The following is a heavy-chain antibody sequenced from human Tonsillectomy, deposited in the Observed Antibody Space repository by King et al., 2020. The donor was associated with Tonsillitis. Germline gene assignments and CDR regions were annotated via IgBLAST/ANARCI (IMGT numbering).Heavy chain of an antibody. Sequence: QLVQSGAEVKKPGSSVKVSCKASGGTFSSYAISWVRQAPGQGLEWMGVIIPIFGTANYAQKFQGRVTITADESTSTAYMELSSLRSEDTAVYYCARVEFRLGHLHWYFDLWGRGTLVTVSS. J-gene: IGHJ2*01. CDR2: IIPIFGTA. V-gene: IGHV1-69*01. CDR3: ARVEFRLGHLHWYFDL. CDR1: GGTFSSYA. D-gene: IGHD3-9*01.